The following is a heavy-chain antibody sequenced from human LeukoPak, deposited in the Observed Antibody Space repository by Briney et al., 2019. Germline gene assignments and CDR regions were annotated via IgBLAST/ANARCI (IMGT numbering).Heavy chain of an antibody. CDR1: GFTFSSYW. V-gene: IGHV3-7*01. J-gene: IGHJ6*02. Sequence: PGGSLRLSCAASGFTFSSYWMSWVRQAPGKGLEWVANIKQDGSEKYYVDSVKGRFTISRDNAKNSLYLQMNSLRAEDTAVYYCMVRGPYYYYGMDVWGQGTTVTVSS. CDR3: MVRGPYYYYGMDV. D-gene: IGHD3-10*01. CDR2: IKQDGSEK.